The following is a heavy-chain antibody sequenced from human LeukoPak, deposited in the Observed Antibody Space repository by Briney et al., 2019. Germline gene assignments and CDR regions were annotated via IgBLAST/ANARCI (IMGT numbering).Heavy chain of an antibody. D-gene: IGHD5-12*01. CDR1: GFTFSSYW. J-gene: IGHJ4*02. CDR2: IKQDGSEK. V-gene: IGHV3-7*03. Sequence: PGGSLRLSCAASGFTFSSYWMSWVRQAPGKGLEWVANIKQDGSEKYYVDSVKGRFTISRDNAKNSLYLQMNSLRAEDTAVYYCARVRVLVATGKHYFDYWGQGTLVTVSS. CDR3: ARVRVLVATGKHYFDY.